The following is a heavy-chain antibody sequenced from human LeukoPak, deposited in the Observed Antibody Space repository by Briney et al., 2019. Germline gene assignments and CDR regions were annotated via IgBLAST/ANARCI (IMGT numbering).Heavy chain of an antibody. J-gene: IGHJ3*02. CDR2: THCSGST. V-gene: IGHV4-59*01. Sequence: SETLSLTCSVSGDSIKNYFWNWVRQPPGKELEWIAYTHCSGSTKSNPALKSRVTASVDTANNQFSLKLSSVTAADTALYYCARWGETTGSPVYAFDIWGQGTMATVSS. D-gene: IGHD1-1*01. CDR3: ARWGETTGSPVYAFDI. CDR1: GDSIKNYF.